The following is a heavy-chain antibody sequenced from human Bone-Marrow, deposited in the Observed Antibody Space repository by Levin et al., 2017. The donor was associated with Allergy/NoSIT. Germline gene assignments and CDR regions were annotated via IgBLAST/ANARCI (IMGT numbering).Heavy chain of an antibody. D-gene: IGHD2-2*02. Sequence: ASVKVSCKASGYTFTSYGISWVRQAPGQGLEWMGWISAYNGNTNYAQKLQGRVTMTTDTSTSTAYMELRSLRSDDTAVYYCARDILRLIVLVPAAKPAAAGTNNWFDPWGQGTLVTVSS. CDR2: ISAYNGNT. J-gene: IGHJ5*02. V-gene: IGHV1-18*01. CDR3: ARDILRLIVLVPAAKPAAAGTNNWFDP. CDR1: GYTFTSYG.